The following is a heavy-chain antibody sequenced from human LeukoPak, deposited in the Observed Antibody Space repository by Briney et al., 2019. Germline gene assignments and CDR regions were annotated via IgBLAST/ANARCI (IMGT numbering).Heavy chain of an antibody. J-gene: IGHJ4*02. CDR3: AKLVYSSSHY. CDR2: ISSSSSYI. CDR1: GFTFSSYS. V-gene: IGHV3-21*04. Sequence: GGSLRLSCAASGFTFSSYSMNWVRQAPGKGLEWVSSISSSSSYIYYADSVKGRFTISRDNSKNTLYLQMNSLRAEDTAVYYCAKLVYSSSHYWGQGTLVTVSS. D-gene: IGHD6-6*01.